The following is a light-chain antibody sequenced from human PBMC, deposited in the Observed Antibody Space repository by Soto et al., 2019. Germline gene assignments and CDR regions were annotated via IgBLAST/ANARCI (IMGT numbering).Light chain of an antibody. V-gene: IGKV1-5*01. J-gene: IGKJ4*01. CDR2: DAS. CDR3: QQYSTYSPLT. Sequence: DIPMTQSPSTLSASVGDRVTITFPASQSISRWLAWYQQKPGKAPKLLIYDASTLESGVPSRFSGSGSGTEFTLTISSLQPDDFATYFCQQYSTYSPLTFGGGTKVDIK. CDR1: QSISRW.